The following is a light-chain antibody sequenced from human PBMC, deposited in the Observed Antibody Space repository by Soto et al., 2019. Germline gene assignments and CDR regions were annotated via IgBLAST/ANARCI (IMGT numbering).Light chain of an antibody. Sequence: DIQMTQSPSSLSASVGDRVTIICRASQSVSTRLAWYQQKPGKAPKFLIYEESTLHSGVPSRFSGRKSGTQFTLTIDSLQPEDFATYYCQQVKTYPRTFGGGTKVDIK. CDR1: QSVSTR. V-gene: IGKV1-5*02. CDR2: EES. CDR3: QQVKTYPRT. J-gene: IGKJ4*01.